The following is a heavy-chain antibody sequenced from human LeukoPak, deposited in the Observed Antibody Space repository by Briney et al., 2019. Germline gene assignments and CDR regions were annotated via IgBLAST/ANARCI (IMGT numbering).Heavy chain of an antibody. Sequence: ASVKVSCKASGYTFTSYGISWVRQAPGQGLEWMGWINPNGGGTNYAQKFQGRVTMTRDTSISTAYMELSRLRSDDTAVYYCLRNYYDSSGYPTFDYWGQGTLVTVSS. D-gene: IGHD3-22*01. J-gene: IGHJ4*02. CDR1: GYTFTSYG. CDR2: INPNGGGT. CDR3: LRNYYDSSGYPTFDY. V-gene: IGHV1-2*02.